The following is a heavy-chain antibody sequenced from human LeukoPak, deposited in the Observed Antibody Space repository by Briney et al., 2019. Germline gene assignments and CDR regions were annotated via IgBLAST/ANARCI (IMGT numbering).Heavy chain of an antibody. Sequence: VASVKVSCKASGYTFTGYYMHWVRQAPGQGLEWMGWINPNSGGTNYAQKFQGRVTMTRNTSISTAYMELSRLRSDDTAVYYCARGANSGSYPRFDYWGQGTLVTVSS. D-gene: IGHD1-26*01. CDR1: GYTFTGYY. CDR2: INPNSGGT. CDR3: ARGANSGSYPRFDY. J-gene: IGHJ4*02. V-gene: IGHV1-2*02.